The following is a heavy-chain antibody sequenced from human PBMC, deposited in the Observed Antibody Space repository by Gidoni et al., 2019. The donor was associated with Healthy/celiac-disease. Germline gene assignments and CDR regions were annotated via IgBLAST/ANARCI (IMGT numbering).Heavy chain of an antibody. V-gene: IGHV3-23*01. CDR2: IRGSGGST. CDR1: GFTFSSNA. D-gene: IGHD4-17*01. J-gene: IGHJ4*02. Sequence: EVQLLESGGGLVQPGGSLRLSCDASGFTFSSNAMSWVRQAPGKGLEWFSAIRGSGGSTSYADSVKGRFTISRDNSKNTLYLQMNSLRAEDTAVYYCAKDREVTTGFDYWGQGTLVTVSS. CDR3: AKDREVTTGFDY.